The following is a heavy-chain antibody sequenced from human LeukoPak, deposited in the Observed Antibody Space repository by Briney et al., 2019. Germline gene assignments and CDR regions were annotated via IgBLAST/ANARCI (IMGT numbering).Heavy chain of an antibody. V-gene: IGHV3-7*01. CDR2: IKQDGSEK. CDR1: GFTFSSYW. Sequence: PGGSLRVSCVASGFTFSSYWMSWVRQAPGKGLEWVANIKQDGSEKNYVDSVKGRFTISRDNAKNSLFLQMNSLRAEDTAVYYCARHYFDYWGQGTMVTVSS. J-gene: IGHJ4*02. CDR3: ARHYFDY.